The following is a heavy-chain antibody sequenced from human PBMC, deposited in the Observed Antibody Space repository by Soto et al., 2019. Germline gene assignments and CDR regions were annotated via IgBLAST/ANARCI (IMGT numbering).Heavy chain of an antibody. CDR1: GGTFNTFA. Sequence: QVQLVQSGAEVKKPGSSVKVSCKASGGTFNTFAVSWVRQAPGQRLEWMGGIIPIFGPANYAQKFQGRVTITADKSTSTAYMELSNLRSEDTAVYYCARAAKRYFDYWGQGTLVTVSS. J-gene: IGHJ4*02. V-gene: IGHV1-69*06. CDR2: IIPIFGPA. CDR3: ARAAKRYFDY.